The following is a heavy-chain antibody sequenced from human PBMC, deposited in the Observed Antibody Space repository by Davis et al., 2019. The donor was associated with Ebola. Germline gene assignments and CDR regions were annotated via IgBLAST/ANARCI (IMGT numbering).Heavy chain of an antibody. V-gene: IGHV3-30*04. CDR3: ARGGETVTGTASHGMDV. Sequence: GGSLRLSCAASGFTFSTYAMHWVRQAPGKGLEWVALISYDGRNKYYADSVKGRFTISRDNSKNTLYLQMDSLTAEDTAVYYCARGGETVTGTASHGMDVWGQGTTVTVSS. D-gene: IGHD1-14*01. CDR1: GFTFSTYA. CDR2: ISYDGRNK. J-gene: IGHJ6*02.